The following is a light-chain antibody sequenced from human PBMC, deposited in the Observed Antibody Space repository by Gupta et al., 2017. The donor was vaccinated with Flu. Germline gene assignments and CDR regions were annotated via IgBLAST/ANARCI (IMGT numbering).Light chain of an antibody. CDR3: QSYDSDNLV. J-gene: IGLJ3*02. CDR1: SGSSASNY. Sequence: NSMLTQPRSASESPGKTVTISCTRTSGSSASNYVQWYQQRPGSFPTTIIYDDNRRPSGVPGRFSASIDSSPNSASLTISGLKPEDEAYYYCQSYDSDNLVFGGGTKLTVL. CDR2: DDN. V-gene: IGLV6-57*01.